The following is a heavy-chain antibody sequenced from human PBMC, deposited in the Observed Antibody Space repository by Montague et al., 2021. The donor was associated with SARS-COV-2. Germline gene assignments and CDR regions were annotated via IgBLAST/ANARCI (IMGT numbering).Heavy chain of an antibody. CDR2: IYTNGST. V-gene: IGHV4-61*02. Sequence: TLSLTCTVSGDSVSSEIYYWSWIRQPAGKGLEWIGRIYTNGSTNYNPSLRSRVTISVDTSKNQFSLRLSSVTAAGTAVYYCARVGGNHYRYFDYWGQGTLVTVSS. D-gene: IGHD1-26*01. CDR3: ARVGGNHYRYFDY. CDR1: GDSVSSEIYY. J-gene: IGHJ4*02.